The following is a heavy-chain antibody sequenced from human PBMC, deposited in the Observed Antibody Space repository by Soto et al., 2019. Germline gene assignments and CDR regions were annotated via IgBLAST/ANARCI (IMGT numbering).Heavy chain of an antibody. Sequence: SETLSLTCTVSGGSISSSSYYWGWIRQPPGKGLEWIGSIYYSGSTYYNPSLKSRVTISVDTSKNQFSLKLSSVTAADTAVYYCERLILTAPIDPWGQGTLVTVSS. CDR1: GGSISSSSYY. V-gene: IGHV4-39*01. J-gene: IGHJ5*02. CDR2: IYYSGST. CDR3: ERLILTAPIDP. D-gene: IGHD3-9*01.